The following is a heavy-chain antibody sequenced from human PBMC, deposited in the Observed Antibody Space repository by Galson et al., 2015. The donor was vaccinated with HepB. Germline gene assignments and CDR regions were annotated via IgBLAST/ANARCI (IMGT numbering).Heavy chain of an antibody. CDR3: ARQLLVGGGLDV. CDR2: IWYDESYK. J-gene: IGHJ6*02. V-gene: IGHV3-33*01. D-gene: IGHD3-10*01. Sequence: FLRLSCAASGFTFSSYLMHWVRQAPGKGLEWVAVIWYDESYKFYEDSLKGRFTVSRDNSKNTLFLQMNSLTSEDTAAYYCARQLLVGGGLDVWGQGTTVTVSS. CDR1: GFTFSSYL.